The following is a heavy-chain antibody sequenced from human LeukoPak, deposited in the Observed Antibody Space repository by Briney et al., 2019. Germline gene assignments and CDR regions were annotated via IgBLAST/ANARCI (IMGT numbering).Heavy chain of an antibody. CDR1: GFTFSSYY. D-gene: IGHD3-10*01. V-gene: IGHV3-7*01. Sequence: PGGSLRLSCAASGFTFSSYYMSWVRQAPGKGLEWVASIQQDGSEKYYVDPVKGRFTISRDNAKNSLYLQMNSLRAEDTAVYYCAREGRITMVRGSYWGQGTLVTVSS. CDR3: AREGRITMVRGSY. CDR2: IQQDGSEK. J-gene: IGHJ4*02.